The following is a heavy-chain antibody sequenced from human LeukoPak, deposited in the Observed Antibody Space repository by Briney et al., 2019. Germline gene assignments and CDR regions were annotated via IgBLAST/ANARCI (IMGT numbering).Heavy chain of an antibody. CDR2: INHSGST. CDR3: ARYYSSTPPYYFDY. D-gene: IGHD6-19*01. Sequence: PSETLSLTCAVYGGSFSGYYWSWLRQPLGKGLEWIGEINHSGSTNYNPSLKSRVTISVDTSKNQFSLKLSSVTAADTAVYYCARYYSSTPPYYFDYWGQGTLVTVSS. CDR1: GGSFSGYY. V-gene: IGHV4-34*01. J-gene: IGHJ4*02.